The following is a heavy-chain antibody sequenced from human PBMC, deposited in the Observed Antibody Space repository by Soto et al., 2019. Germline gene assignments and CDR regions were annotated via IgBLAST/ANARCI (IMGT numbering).Heavy chain of an antibody. V-gene: IGHV4-34*01. CDR1: GGSFIGYY. J-gene: IGHJ6*02. D-gene: IGHD3-10*01. CDR3: ARGATYYGSGSYHPRYYYYYGMDV. Sequence: SETLFLTCAVYGGSFIGYYWSWIRQRPGKGLEWIWEINHSGSTNYNPSLKSRVTISVDTSKNQFSLKLSSVTAADTAVYYCARGATYYGSGSYHPRYYYYYGMDVWGQGTTVT. CDR2: INHSGST.